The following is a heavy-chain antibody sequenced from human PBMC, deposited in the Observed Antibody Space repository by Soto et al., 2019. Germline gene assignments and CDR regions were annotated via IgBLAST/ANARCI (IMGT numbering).Heavy chain of an antibody. CDR1: GITFSSYW. CDR2: VKTDGST. V-gene: IGHV3-74*02. D-gene: IGHD5-12*01. J-gene: IGHJ3*01. Sequence: EVQLEESGGDVVQPGGSLRLSCAAYGITFSSYWMHWVRQAPGKGLVWGSRVKTDGSTYYADSVKGRFTIFRDNAKNTLYLQMNSLTVEDTAVYYCARGIRGHYAFDVWGQGTMVTVSS. CDR3: ARGIRGHYAFDV.